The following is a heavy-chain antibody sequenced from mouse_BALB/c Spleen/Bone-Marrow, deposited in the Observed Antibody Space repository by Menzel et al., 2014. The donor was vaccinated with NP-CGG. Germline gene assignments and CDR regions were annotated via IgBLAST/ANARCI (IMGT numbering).Heavy chain of an antibody. Sequence: EVNVVESGGGLVQPGGSLKLSCVASGFTFSSYGMSWVRQTPDKRLELVATINNNGGCTYYPDSVKGQFTISRDNAKNTLYLQMSSLKSEDTAMYYCARVYGWYFDVWGAGTTVTVSS. D-gene: IGHD1-1*01. CDR1: GFTFSSYG. V-gene: IGHV5-6-3*01. J-gene: IGHJ1*01. CDR2: INNNGGCT. CDR3: ARVYGWYFDV.